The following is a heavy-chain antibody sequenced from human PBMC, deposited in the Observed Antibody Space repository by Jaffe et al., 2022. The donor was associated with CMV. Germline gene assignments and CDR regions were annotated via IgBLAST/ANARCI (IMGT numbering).Heavy chain of an antibody. CDR3: ARLGAAEYTNSYYDY. D-gene: IGHD3-10*01. V-gene: IGHV4-4*02. CDR2: IYHTGST. Sequence: QVHLQESGPGLVKPSGTLSLTCAVSGDSISSSHWWVWVRQPPGKGLEYIGEIYHTGSTFSNPSLKSRVTISVDKSKNQFSLNLNSVTAADTAVYYCARLGAAEYTNSYYDYWGQGTLVTVSS. CDR1: GDSISSSHW. J-gene: IGHJ4*02.